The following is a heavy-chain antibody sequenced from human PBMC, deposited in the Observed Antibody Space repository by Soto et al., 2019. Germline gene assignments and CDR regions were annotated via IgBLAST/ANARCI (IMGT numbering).Heavy chain of an antibody. CDR2: ISYDGSNK. Sequence: LRRSCAASGFTFRSYGMDWVRQAPGKGLEWVAVISYDGSNKYYADSVKGRFTISRDNSKNTLYLQMNSLRAEDTAVYYCAKSSGGSYFRDAFDIWGQGTMVTVSS. J-gene: IGHJ3*02. D-gene: IGHD1-26*01. CDR3: AKSSGGSYFRDAFDI. V-gene: IGHV3-30*18. CDR1: GFTFRSYG.